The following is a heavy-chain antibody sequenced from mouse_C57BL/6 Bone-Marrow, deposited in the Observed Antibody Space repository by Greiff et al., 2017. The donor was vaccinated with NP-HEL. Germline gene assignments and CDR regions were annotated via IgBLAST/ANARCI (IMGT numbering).Heavy chain of an antibody. V-gene: IGHV1-5*01. D-gene: IGHD2-3*01. CDR1: YTFSRRVH. J-gene: IGHJ3*01. CDR3: SEDASVYDCAREGIYDGYYVSY. Sequence: VQLKESGPELARPWASVKISCPAFYTFSRRVHFAIRDTNSWMQWVKQRPGPGLEWIGAIYTGNGGTSYNQKFKGKPTVTVDTTTSTVYMELNSLTSEDASVYDCAREGIYDGYYVSYWGQGTLVTVAA. CDR2: GPGLEWIG.